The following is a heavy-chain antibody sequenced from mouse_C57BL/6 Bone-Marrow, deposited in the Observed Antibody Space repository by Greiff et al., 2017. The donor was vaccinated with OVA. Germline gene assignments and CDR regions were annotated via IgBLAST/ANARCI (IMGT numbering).Heavy chain of an antibody. CDR1: GYTFTSYW. CDR2: IDPSDSYT. Sequence: VQLQQPGAELVRPGTSVKLSCKASGYTFTSYWMHWVKQRPGQGLEWIGVIDPSDSYTNYNQKFKGNATLTVDTSSSTAYMQLSSLTSEDSAVYYCAREVDYWGQGTTLTVSS. J-gene: IGHJ2*01. V-gene: IGHV1-59*01. CDR3: AREVDY.